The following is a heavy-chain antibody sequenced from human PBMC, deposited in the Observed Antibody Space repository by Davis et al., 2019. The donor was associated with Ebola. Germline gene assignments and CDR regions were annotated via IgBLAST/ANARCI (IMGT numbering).Heavy chain of an antibody. Sequence: PGGSLRLSCAASGFTFSSYSMNWVRQAPGKGLEWVSSISSSSSYIYYADSVKGRFTISRDNAKNSLYLQMNSLRAEDTAVYYCARDLPYCSSSSCYGRPYYYGMDVWGKGTTVTVSS. D-gene: IGHD2-2*01. V-gene: IGHV3-21*01. CDR3: ARDLPYCSSSSCYGRPYYYGMDV. CDR1: GFTFSSYS. J-gene: IGHJ6*04. CDR2: ISSSSSYI.